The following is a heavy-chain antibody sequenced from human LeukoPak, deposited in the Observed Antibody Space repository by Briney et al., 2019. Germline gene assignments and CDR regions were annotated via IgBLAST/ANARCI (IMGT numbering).Heavy chain of an antibody. J-gene: IGHJ3*02. CDR1: GYTFTGYY. Sequence: ASVKVSCKASGYTFTGYYMHWVRQAPGQGLEWMGWINPNSGGTNYAQKFQGRVTMTRDTSISTAYMELSRLRSDDTAVYYCARAYYYDSSGYYEGAFDIWGQGTMVTVSS. D-gene: IGHD3-22*01. CDR3: ARAYYYDSSGYYEGAFDI. V-gene: IGHV1-2*02. CDR2: INPNSGGT.